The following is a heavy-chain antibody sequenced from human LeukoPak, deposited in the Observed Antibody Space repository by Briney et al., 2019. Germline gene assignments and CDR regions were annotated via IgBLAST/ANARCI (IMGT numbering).Heavy chain of an antibody. J-gene: IGHJ3*02. V-gene: IGHV3-74*01. D-gene: IGHD3-16*02. Sequence: AGGSLRLSCAPSGFTLSSYLMHWVRQAPGKGLVWVSRIENDGSTTTYADSVKGRFTISRDNAKNTLYLQMNSLRAEDTAVYYCARGGYSAGFDIWGQRTMVTVSS. CDR2: IENDGSTT. CDR1: GFTLSSYL. CDR3: ARGGYSAGFDI.